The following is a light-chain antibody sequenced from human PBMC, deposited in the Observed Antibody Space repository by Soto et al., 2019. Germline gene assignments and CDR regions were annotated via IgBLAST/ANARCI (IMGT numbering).Light chain of an antibody. V-gene: IGKV3-20*01. J-gene: IGKJ2*01. CDR2: GAS. CDR1: QSVSSSY. Sequence: EIVLTQSPGTLSLSPGERATLSCRASQSVSSSYLAWYQQKPGQAPTLLIYGASSRATGIPDRFSGSGSGTDFTLTISRLAPEDFAVYYCQRYGSSHTFGQGTKLEIK. CDR3: QRYGSSHT.